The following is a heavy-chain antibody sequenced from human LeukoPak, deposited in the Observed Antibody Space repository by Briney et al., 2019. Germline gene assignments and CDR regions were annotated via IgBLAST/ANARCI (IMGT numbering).Heavy chain of an antibody. CDR2: MNPNSGNT. V-gene: IGHV1-8*01. CDR1: GYTFTSYD. J-gene: IGHJ5*02. Sequence: ASVTVSCKASGYTFTSYDINWVRQAPGQGLEWMGWMNPNSGNTGYAQKFQGRVTMTRNTSISTAYMELSSLRSEDTAVYYCARRGRKNWFDPWGQGTLVTVSS. D-gene: IGHD1-26*01. CDR3: ARRGRKNWFDP.